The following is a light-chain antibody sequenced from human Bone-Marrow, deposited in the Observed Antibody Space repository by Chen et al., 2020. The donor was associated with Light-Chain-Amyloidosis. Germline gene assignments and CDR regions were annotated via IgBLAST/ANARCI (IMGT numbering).Light chain of an antibody. CDR2: RDT. V-gene: IGLV3-25*03. CDR3: KSADSSSTYEVI. Sequence: SYELTQPPPVSLSPGQTDRITCSGDDLPTKYAYWYQQKPGQAPVLLIHRDTERPSGISERFSGSRSGTTATLTISGGQAEAEAEYHWKSADSSSTYEVIFGGGTKLTVL. CDR1: DLPTKY. J-gene: IGLJ2*01.